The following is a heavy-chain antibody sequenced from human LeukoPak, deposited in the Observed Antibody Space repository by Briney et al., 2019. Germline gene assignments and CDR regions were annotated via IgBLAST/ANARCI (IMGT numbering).Heavy chain of an antibody. CDR1: GGSISSGGYS. CDR2: IYYSGST. D-gene: IGHD5-12*01. J-gene: IGHJ3*02. V-gene: IGHV4-30-4*07. Sequence: SETLSLTCTVSGGSISSGGYSWSWIRQPPGKGLEWIGYIYYSGSTYYNPSLKSRVTISVDTSKNQFSLKLSSVTAADTAVYYCARAPSGGYRSVDAFDIWGQGTMVTVSS. CDR3: ARAPSGGYRSVDAFDI.